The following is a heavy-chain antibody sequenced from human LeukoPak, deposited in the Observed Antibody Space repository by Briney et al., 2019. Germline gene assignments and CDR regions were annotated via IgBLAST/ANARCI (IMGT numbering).Heavy chain of an antibody. D-gene: IGHD1-26*01. CDR3: ARLTLVGATPGGFDY. J-gene: IGHJ4*02. CDR2: IDPSDSYT. V-gene: IGHV5-10-1*01. Sequence: GESLKISCKGSGYSFTSYWISWVRQMPGKGLEWMGRIDPSDSYTNYSPSFQGHVTISADKSISTAYLQWSSLKASDTAMYYCARLTLVGATPGGFDYWGQGTLVTVSS. CDR1: GYSFTSYW.